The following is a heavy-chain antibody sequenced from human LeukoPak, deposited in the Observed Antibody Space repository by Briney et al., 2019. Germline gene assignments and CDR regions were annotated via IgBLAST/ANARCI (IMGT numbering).Heavy chain of an antibody. D-gene: IGHD6-19*01. J-gene: IGHJ4*02. CDR1: GYTFTSSG. CDR2: ISAYNGNT. V-gene: IGHV1-18*01. Sequence: ASVKVSCKASGYTFTSSGISWVRQAPGQGLEWMGWISAYNGNTNYAQKLQGRVTMTTDTSTSTAHMELRSLRSDDTAVYYCARFIAVAGSDYWGRGTLVTVSS. CDR3: ARFIAVAGSDY.